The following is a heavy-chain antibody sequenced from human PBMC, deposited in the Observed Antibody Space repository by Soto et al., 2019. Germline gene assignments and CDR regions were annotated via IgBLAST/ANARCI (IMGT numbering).Heavy chain of an antibody. CDR3: AKASIAVAGNYYFDS. V-gene: IGHV3-9*01. CDR1: GFTFDDYA. J-gene: IGHJ4*02. Sequence: EVQLVESGGGLVQPGRSLRLSCAASGFTFDDYAMHWVRQAPGKGLEWVSGISWNSGSIGYADSVKGRFTISRDNAKNSLHLQTNSLRAEHTALYYCAKASIAVAGNYYFDSWGQGTLVTVSS. CDR2: ISWNSGSI. D-gene: IGHD6-19*01.